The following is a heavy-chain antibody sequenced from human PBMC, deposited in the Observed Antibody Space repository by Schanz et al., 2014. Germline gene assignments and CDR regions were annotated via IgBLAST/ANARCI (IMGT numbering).Heavy chain of an antibody. CDR2: INPSGGST. V-gene: IGHV1-46*01. CDR1: GYTFTSYY. CDR3: VRDAGWAFGDYHGMDV. Sequence: QVQLVQSGAEVKKPGASVKVSCKASGYTFTSYYMHWVRQAPGQGLEWMGIINPSGGSTSYAQKFQGGVTMTRDTSTSTVYMELSSLRSDDTAVYYCVRDAGWAFGDYHGMDVWGQGTSVTVSS. J-gene: IGHJ6*02. D-gene: IGHD3-10*01.